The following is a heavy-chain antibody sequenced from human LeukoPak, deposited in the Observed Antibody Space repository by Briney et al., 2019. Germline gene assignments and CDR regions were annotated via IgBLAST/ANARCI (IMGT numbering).Heavy chain of an antibody. D-gene: IGHD3-22*01. V-gene: IGHV5-51*01. J-gene: IGHJ4*01. CDR3: ARPYSYDSSGYFESHYYFDY. Sequence: GESLKISCKGSGYSFTSYWIGWVRQMPAKGLEWMGIIYPGGSDTRYSPSFQGQVTISADKSISTAYLQWSSLKASDTAMYYCARPYSYDSSGYFESHYYFDYWGHGTLVTVSS. CDR2: IYPGGSDT. CDR1: GYSFTSYW.